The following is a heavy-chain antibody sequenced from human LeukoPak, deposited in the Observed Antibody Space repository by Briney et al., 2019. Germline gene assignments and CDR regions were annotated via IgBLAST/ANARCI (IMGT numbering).Heavy chain of an antibody. J-gene: IGHJ4*02. CDR3: AKRGVVIRVILVGFHKEAYYFDS. D-gene: IGHD3-22*01. CDR2: ISDSGGRT. Sequence: GGSLRLSCAASGFTFSSYAMSWVRQAPGKGLEWVSAISDSGGRTNYADSVKGRFTISRDSPKNTVYLQMNSLRAEDTAVYFCAKRGVVIRVILVGFHKEAYYFDSWGQGALVTVSS. V-gene: IGHV3-23*01. CDR1: GFTFSSYA.